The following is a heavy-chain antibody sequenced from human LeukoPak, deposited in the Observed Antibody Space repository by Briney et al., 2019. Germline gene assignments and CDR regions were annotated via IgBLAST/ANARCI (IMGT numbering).Heavy chain of an antibody. CDR3: AKESLFSGDYVGYFDY. J-gene: IGHJ4*02. D-gene: IGHD4-17*01. CDR2: ISGSGDST. CDR1: GFTFSGYA. Sequence: GGSLRLSCAASGFTFSGYAMSWVRQTPGKGLEWVSDISGSGDSTYYADSVKGRFTISRDNSRNTLYLQTNSLRAEDTAIYFCAKESLFSGDYVGYFDYWGQGSLVTVSS. V-gene: IGHV3-23*01.